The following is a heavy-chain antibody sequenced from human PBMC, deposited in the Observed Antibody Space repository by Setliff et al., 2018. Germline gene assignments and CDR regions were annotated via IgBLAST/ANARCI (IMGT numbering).Heavy chain of an antibody. V-gene: IGHV3-33*08. CDR1: GGSFSGYY. Sequence: LSLTCAVYGGSFSGYYWSWIRQAPGKGLEWVAVIWHDGVKKYHADSVKGRFTISRDNSKNTLYLQMNSLRPEDTAVYYCARTCSGSGCYAGLESWGQGTPVTVSS. D-gene: IGHD2-15*01. CDR2: IWHDGVKK. CDR3: ARTCSGSGCYAGLES. J-gene: IGHJ4*02.